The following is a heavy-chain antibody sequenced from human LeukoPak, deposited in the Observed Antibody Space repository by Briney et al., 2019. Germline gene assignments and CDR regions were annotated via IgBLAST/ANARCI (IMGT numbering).Heavy chain of an antibody. J-gene: IGHJ4*02. CDR2: IYYSGST. D-gene: IGHD3-10*01. CDR1: GGSISSGDYY. V-gene: IGHV4-30-4*01. CDR3: ARLRGSGNSFYFDY. Sequence: SETLSLTCTVSGGSISSGDYYWSWIRQPPGKGLEWIGYIYYSGSTYYNPSLRSRVSMSVDTSKNQFSLKVNSVTAADTAVYYCARLRGSGNSFYFDYWGQGTLVTVSS.